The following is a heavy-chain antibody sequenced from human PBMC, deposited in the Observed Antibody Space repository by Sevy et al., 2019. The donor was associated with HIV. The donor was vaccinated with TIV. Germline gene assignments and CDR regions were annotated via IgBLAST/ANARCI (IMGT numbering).Heavy chain of an antibody. CDR3: ARDSSTGITVHGVVTYGMDV. V-gene: IGHV4-59*01. CDR2: VNYRGST. D-gene: IGHD3-3*01. Sequence: SETLSLTCAVSGGSISSYYWTWIRQPPGKGLEWIGYVNYRGSTNYNPSLQSRLTMSVDISKNQFSLKLTSVTAADTAVYYCARDSSTGITVHGVVTYGMDVWGQGTTVTVSS. CDR1: GGSISSYY. J-gene: IGHJ6*02.